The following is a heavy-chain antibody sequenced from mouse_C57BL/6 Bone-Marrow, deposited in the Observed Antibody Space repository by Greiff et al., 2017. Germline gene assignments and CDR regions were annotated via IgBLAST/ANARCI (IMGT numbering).Heavy chain of an antibody. V-gene: IGHV5-17*01. D-gene: IGHD1-1*01. CDR3: ARQGTTDAMYY. CDR2: ISSGSSTI. J-gene: IGHJ4*01. Sequence: DVMLVESGGGLVKPGGSLKLSCAASGFTFSDYGMHWVRQAPEKGLEWVAYISSGSSTIYYADTVKGRFTISRDNAKNTLFLQMTSLRSEDTAMYYCARQGTTDAMYYWGQGTSVTVSA. CDR1: GFTFSDYG.